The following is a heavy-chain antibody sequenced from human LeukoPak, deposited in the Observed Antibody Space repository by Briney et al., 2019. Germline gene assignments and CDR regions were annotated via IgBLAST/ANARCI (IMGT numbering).Heavy chain of an antibody. CDR3: ARVHYDFWSGYYRPLYYFDY. CDR1: GFTFSSYW. J-gene: IGHJ4*02. V-gene: IGHV3-7*01. Sequence: GGSLRLSCAASGFTFSSYWMSWVRQAPGKGLEWVANIKQDGSEKYYVDSVKGRFTISRDNAKNSLYLQMNSLRAEDTAVYYCARVHYDFWSGYYRPLYYFDYWGQGTLVTVSS. D-gene: IGHD3-3*01. CDR2: IKQDGSEK.